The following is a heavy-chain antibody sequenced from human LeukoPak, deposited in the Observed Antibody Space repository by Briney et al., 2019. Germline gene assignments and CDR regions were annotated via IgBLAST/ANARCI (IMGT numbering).Heavy chain of an antibody. V-gene: IGHV1-8*01. Sequence: ASVKVSCKASGYTFTSYDINWVRQATGQGLEWMGWMNPNSGNTGYAQKFQGRVTTTRNTSISTAYMELSSLRSEDTAVYYCSRTYDSSGYYIVSDYWGQGTLVTVSS. CDR3: SRTYDSSGYYIVSDY. D-gene: IGHD3-22*01. CDR2: MNPNSGNT. CDR1: GYTFTSYD. J-gene: IGHJ4*02.